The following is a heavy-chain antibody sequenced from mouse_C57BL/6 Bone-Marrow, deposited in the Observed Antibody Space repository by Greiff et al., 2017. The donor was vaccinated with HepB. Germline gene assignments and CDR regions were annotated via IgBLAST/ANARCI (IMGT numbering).Heavy chain of an antibody. Sequence: VQLQESGPGMVKPSQSLSLTCTVTGYSITSGYDWHWIRPFPGNKLEWMGYISYSGSTNYNPSLKSRISITHDTSKNHFFLKLNSVTTEDTATYYCARGLRSNWGQGTLVTVSA. D-gene: IGHD1-1*01. J-gene: IGHJ3*01. CDR2: ISYSGST. CDR3: ARGLRSN. CDR1: GYSITSGYD. V-gene: IGHV3-1*01.